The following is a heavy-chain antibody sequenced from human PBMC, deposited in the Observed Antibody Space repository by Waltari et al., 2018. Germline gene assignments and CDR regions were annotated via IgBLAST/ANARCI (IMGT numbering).Heavy chain of an antibody. Sequence: QVQLQESGPGLVKPSQTLSLTCTVSGGSISSGSYYWSWIRQPAGKGLEWIGRIYTSGSTNYHPSLKSRVTISVDTSKNQFSLKLSSVTAADTAVYYCAREGYCSGGSCYSGWFDPWGQGTLVTVSS. CDR2: IYTSGST. D-gene: IGHD2-15*01. V-gene: IGHV4-61*02. J-gene: IGHJ5*02. CDR1: GGSISSGSYY. CDR3: AREGYCSGGSCYSGWFDP.